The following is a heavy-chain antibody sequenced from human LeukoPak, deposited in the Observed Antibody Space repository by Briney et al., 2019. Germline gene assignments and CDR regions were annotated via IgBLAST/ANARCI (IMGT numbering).Heavy chain of an antibody. CDR1: GGSFSGYY. Sequence: SETLSLTCAVYGGSFSGYYWSWIRQPPGKGLEWIGEINHSGSTNYNPSLKSRVTISVDTSKNQFSLKLSSVTAADTAVYYCARDSYLRRMDYDILTGYYPLDYWGQGTLVTVSS. V-gene: IGHV4-34*01. CDR2: INHSGST. J-gene: IGHJ4*02. CDR3: ARDSYLRRMDYDILTGYYPLDY. D-gene: IGHD3-9*01.